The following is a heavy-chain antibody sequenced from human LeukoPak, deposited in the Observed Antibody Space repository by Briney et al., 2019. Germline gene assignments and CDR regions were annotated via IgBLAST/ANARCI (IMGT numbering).Heavy chain of an antibody. Sequence: GESLKISCKGSGYSFTSYWIGWVRQMPGKGLEWMGIIYPGDSDTRYSPPFQGQVTISADKSISTAYLQWSSLKASDTAMYYCARPRASGSYSDLGLDYWGQGTLVTVSS. CDR2: IYPGDSDT. J-gene: IGHJ4*02. V-gene: IGHV5-51*01. CDR1: GYSFTSYW. D-gene: IGHD1-26*01. CDR3: ARPRASGSYSDLGLDY.